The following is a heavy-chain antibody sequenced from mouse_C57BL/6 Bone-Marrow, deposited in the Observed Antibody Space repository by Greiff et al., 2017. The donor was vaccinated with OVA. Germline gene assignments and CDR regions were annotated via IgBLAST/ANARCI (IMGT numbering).Heavy chain of an antibody. CDR3: ARGYFDV. J-gene: IGHJ1*03. V-gene: IGHV1-81*01. Sequence: VQLQQSGAELARPGASVKLSCKASGYTFTSYGISWVKQRPGQGLEWIGEINPRSGNTYYNEKFKGQATLTADKSSSTAYMELRSLTSEDSAVYFCARGYFDVWGTGTTVTVSS. CDR2: INPRSGNT. CDR1: GYTFTSYG.